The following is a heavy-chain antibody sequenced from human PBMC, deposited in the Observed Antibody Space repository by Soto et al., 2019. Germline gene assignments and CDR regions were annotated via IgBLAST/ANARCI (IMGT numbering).Heavy chain of an antibody. CDR2: ISYDGSNK. CDR1: GFTFSSYG. V-gene: IGHV3-30*18. J-gene: IGHJ6*02. Sequence: AGGSLRLSCAASGFTFSSYGMHWVRQAPGEGLEWVAVISYDGSNKYYADSVKGRFTISRDNSKNTLYLQMNSLRAEDTAVYYCAKDRWELRSGMDVWGQGTTVTVSS. CDR3: AKDRWELRSGMDV. D-gene: IGHD1-26*01.